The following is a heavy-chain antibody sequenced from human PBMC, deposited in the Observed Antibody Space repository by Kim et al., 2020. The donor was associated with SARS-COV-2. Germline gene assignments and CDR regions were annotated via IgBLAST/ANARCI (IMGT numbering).Heavy chain of an antibody. CDR2: IVVGSGNT. Sequence: SVKVSCKASGFTFTSSAVQWVRQARGQRLEWIGWIVVGSGNTNYAQKFQERVTITRDMSTSTAYMELSSLRSEDTAVYYCAAIPLLAGTHLYYFDYWGQGTLVTVSS. J-gene: IGHJ4*02. CDR3: AAIPLLAGTHLYYFDY. V-gene: IGHV1-58*01. CDR1: GFTFTSSA. D-gene: IGHD6-19*01.